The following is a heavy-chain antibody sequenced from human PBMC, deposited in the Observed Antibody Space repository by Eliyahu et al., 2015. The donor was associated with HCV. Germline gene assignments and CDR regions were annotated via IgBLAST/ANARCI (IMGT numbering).Heavy chain of an antibody. CDR3: ARDVWVGAAAGLVDV. Sequence: QVQLVESGGGVVQPGRSLRXXCAAXGFPFSXYAXXWGRQAPGKGLEWVAVISYDGSNKYYADSVKGRFTISRDNSKNTLYLQMNSLRAEDTAVYYCARDVWVGAAAGLVDVWGQGTTVTVSS. CDR1: GFPFSXYA. D-gene: IGHD6-13*01. CDR2: ISYDGSNK. V-gene: IGHV3-30-3*01. J-gene: IGHJ6*02.